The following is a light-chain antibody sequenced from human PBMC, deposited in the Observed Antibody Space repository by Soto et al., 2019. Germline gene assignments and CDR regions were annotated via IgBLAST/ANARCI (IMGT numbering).Light chain of an antibody. J-gene: IGLJ3*02. CDR3: QSYHTSLGGWV. V-gene: IGLV1-40*01. Sequence: QSVLTQLPSVSGAPGQRVTISCTGSSANIGGGYDAPWYQQLSGTAPKLLIYDNSNGPSGVPARFSGFKSGTSASLPITGLLAEDEAYYYCQSYHTSLGGWVFGGGTKVTVL. CDR1: SANIGGGYD. CDR2: DNS.